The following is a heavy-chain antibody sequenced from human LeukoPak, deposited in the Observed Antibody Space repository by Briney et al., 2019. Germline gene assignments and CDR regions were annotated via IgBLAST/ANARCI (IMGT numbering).Heavy chain of an antibody. CDR2: ITRSSSDI. CDR1: GFTFSSYT. V-gene: IGHV3-21*01. J-gene: IGHJ4*02. CDR3: AKGSDFDY. Sequence: GGSLRFSCAASGFTFSSYTMNWVRQAPGKGLEWVSSITRSSSDIYYSDSVKGRFTISRDNAKNSLYLQINSLRAEDTAVYYCAKGSDFDYWGQGTLVTVSS. D-gene: IGHD1-26*01.